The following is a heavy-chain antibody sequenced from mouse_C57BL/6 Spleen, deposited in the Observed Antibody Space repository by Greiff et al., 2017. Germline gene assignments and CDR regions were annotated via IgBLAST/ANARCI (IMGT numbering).Heavy chain of an antibody. CDR3: ARAGAPRGYYFDY. J-gene: IGHJ2*01. CDR1: GFTFSSYA. V-gene: IGHV5-4*03. Sequence: EVKLMESGGGLVKPGGSLKLSCAASGFTFSSYAMSWVRQTPEKRLEWVATISDGGSYTYSPDNVKGRFTISRDNAKNNLYLQMSHLKSEDTAMYDCARAGAPRGYYFDYWGQGTTLTVSS. CDR2: ISDGGSYT.